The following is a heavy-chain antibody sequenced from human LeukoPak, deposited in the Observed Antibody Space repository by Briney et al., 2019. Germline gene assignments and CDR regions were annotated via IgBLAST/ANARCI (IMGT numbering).Heavy chain of an antibody. CDR1: GFTVSSNY. V-gene: IGHV3-11*01. J-gene: IGHJ4*02. D-gene: IGHD3-10*01. CDR3: ARDRYGSKSYYSFDS. Sequence: PGGSLRLSCAASGFTVSSNYMSWIRQPPGKGLEWVAYISNSGNSKDYAESVQGRFTISRDNAKNSLSLQMNSLRVEDTAVYYCARDRYGSKSYYSFDSWGQGTLVTVSS. CDR2: ISNSGNSK.